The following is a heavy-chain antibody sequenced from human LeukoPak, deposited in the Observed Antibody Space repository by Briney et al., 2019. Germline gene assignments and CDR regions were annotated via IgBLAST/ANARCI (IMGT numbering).Heavy chain of an antibody. CDR3: ATDTPYCSGGSCYPGHWFDP. CDR2: FDPEDGET. CDR1: GYTLTELS. Sequence: ASVKVSCKVSGYTLTELSMHWVRQAPGKGLEWMGGFDPEDGETIYAQKFQGRVTMTEDTSTDTAYMELSSLRSEDTAVYYCATDTPYCSGGSCYPGHWFDPWGQGTLVTVSS. J-gene: IGHJ5*02. V-gene: IGHV1-24*01. D-gene: IGHD2-15*01.